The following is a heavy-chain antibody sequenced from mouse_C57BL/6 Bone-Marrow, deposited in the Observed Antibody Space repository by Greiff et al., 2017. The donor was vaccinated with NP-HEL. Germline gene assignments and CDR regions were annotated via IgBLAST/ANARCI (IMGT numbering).Heavy chain of an antibody. CDR3: ARWGYGSSWAY. CDR1: GYTFTSYW. V-gene: IGHV1-52*01. D-gene: IGHD1-1*01. Sequence: QVQLQQPGAELVRPGSSVKLSCKASGYTFTSYWMHWVKQRPIQGLEWIGNIDPSDSETHYNQKFKDKATLTVDKSSSTAYMQLSSLTSEDSAVYYCARWGYGSSWAYWGQGTLVTVSA. CDR2: IDPSDSET. J-gene: IGHJ3*01.